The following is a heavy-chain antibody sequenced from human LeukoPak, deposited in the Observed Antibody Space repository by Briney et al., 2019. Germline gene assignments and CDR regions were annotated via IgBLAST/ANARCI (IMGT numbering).Heavy chain of an antibody. Sequence: ASVKVSCKASGYTFTSYYMHWVRQAPGQGLEWMGIINPSGGSTSYAQKFQGRVTMTRDTSISTAYMELSRLRSDDTAVYYCARSLPPVSFDIWGQGTMVTVSS. CDR2: INPSGGST. V-gene: IGHV1-46*01. CDR1: GYTFTSYY. J-gene: IGHJ3*02. D-gene: IGHD3-16*01. CDR3: ARSLPPVSFDI.